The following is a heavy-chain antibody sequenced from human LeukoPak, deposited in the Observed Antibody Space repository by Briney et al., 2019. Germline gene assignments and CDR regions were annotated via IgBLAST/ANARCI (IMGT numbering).Heavy chain of an antibody. Sequence: ASVTVSCKASGYTFTSYDINWVRQATGQGLEWMGRMNPNSGNNGYGKKFQGRVTMTRNTSISTDYMELSSLRSEDTAVYYCARAEGGGYSSSSGGYYMDVWGKGTTVTVSS. CDR2: MNPNSGNN. J-gene: IGHJ6*03. V-gene: IGHV1-8*01. CDR1: GYTFTSYD. D-gene: IGHD6-6*01. CDR3: ARAEGGGYSSSSGGYYMDV.